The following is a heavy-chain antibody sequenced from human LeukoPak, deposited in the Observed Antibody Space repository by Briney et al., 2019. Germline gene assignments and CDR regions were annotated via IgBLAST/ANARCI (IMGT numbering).Heavy chain of an antibody. J-gene: IGHJ5*02. D-gene: IGHD2-15*01. V-gene: IGHV4-39*01. CDR1: GGSISSSSYY. Sequence: PSETLSLTCTVSGGSISSSSYYWGWIRQPPGKGLEWIGSIYYSGSTYYNPSLKSRVTISVDTSKNQFSLKLSSVTAADTAVYYCARTGGVGRKDWFDPWGQGTLVTVSS. CDR2: IYYSGST. CDR3: ARTGGVGRKDWFDP.